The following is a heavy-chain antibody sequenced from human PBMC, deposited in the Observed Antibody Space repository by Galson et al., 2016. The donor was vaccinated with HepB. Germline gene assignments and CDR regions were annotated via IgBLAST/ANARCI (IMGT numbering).Heavy chain of an antibody. CDR1: GFAFSSYG. J-gene: IGHJ4*02. CDR2: TLYDGSNK. V-gene: IGHV3-30*18. Sequence: SLRLSCAASGFAFSSYGMHWVRQAPGKGLEWVAGTLYDGSNKWYADSVKGRFTISGDNSKNTLYLQMNSLRAEYTAVYYCANDGSGGYCSGGDCYSGGFGYWGQGTLVTGSS. D-gene: IGHD2-15*01. CDR3: ANDGSGGYCSGGDCYSGGFGY.